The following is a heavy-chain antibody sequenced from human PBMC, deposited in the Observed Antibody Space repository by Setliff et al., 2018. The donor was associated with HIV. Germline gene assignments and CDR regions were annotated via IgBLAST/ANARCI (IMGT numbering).Heavy chain of an antibody. CDR1: GFAFSRYA. D-gene: IGHD6-19*01. J-gene: IGHJ4*02. V-gene: IGHV3-30*02. CDR2: IRYDGTDT. CDR3: ARGPVVAGNY. Sequence: GGSLRLSCAASGFAFSRYAMHWVRQAPGKGLEWLTFIRYDGTDTYYADSVKGRFTISRDNAKNSLYLQMNSLRAEDTAVYYCARGPVVAGNYWGQGTLVTVSS.